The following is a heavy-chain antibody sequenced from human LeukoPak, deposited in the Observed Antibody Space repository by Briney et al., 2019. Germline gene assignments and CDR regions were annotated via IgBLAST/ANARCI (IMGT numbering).Heavy chain of an antibody. D-gene: IGHD5-18*01. CDR2: FYSDGTT. V-gene: IGHV3-53*01. CDR1: GFIVNNNY. CDR3: ARGGYSYGNDAFDI. Sequence: PGGSLRLSCVVSGFIVNNNYINWVRQAPGKGLEWVSVFYSDGTTYHADSVKGRFTISRDNSQNTVFLQMNSLRAEDTAVYYCARGGYSYGNDAFDIWGQGTMVTVSS. J-gene: IGHJ3*02.